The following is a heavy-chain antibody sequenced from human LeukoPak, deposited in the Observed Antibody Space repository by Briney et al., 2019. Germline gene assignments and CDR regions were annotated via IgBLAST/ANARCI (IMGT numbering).Heavy chain of an antibody. CDR2: ISAYNGNT. CDR1: GYTFTSYG. J-gene: IGHJ6*02. CDR3: ARDLAGFWSGYGPPRAYGMDV. D-gene: IGHD3-3*01. V-gene: IGHV1-18*01. Sequence: ASVKVSCKASGYTFTSYGISWVRQAPGQGLEWMGWISAYNGNTNYAQKLQGRVTMTTDTSTSTAYMELRSLRSDDTAVYYCARDLAGFWSGYGPPRAYGMDVWGQGTTVTVSS.